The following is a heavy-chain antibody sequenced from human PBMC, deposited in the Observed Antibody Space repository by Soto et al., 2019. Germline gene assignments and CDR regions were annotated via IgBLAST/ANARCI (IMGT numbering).Heavy chain of an antibody. V-gene: IGHV1-18*01. CDR3: ARMVGATPLYNWFDP. CDR1: GYTFTSYG. D-gene: IGHD1-26*01. J-gene: IGHJ5*02. CDR2: ISAYNGNT. Sequence: GASVKVSCQASGYTFTSYGISWVRQAPGQGLEWMGWISAYNGNTNYAQKLQGRVTMTTDTSTSTAYMELRSLRSDDTAVYYCARMVGATPLYNWFDPWGQGTLVTVSS.